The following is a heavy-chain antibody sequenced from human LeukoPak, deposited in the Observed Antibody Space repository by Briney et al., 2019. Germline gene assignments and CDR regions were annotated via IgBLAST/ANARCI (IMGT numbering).Heavy chain of an antibody. V-gene: IGHV1-2*02. CDR2: INPNSGGT. D-gene: IGHD2-2*01. CDR1: GYTFTGYY. J-gene: IGHJ5*02. CDR3: ARVRIGYCSSTSCPNWFDP. Sequence: VSVKVSCKASGYTFTGYYMHWVRQAPGQGLEWMGWINPNSGGTNYAQKFQGRVTMTRDTSISTAYMELSRLRSDDTAVYYCARVRIGYCSSTSCPNWFDPWGQGTLVTVSS.